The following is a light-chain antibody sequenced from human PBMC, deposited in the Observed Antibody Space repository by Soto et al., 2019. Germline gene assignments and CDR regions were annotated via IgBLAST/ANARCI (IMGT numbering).Light chain of an antibody. Sequence: QSVLTQPASVSGSPGQSITISCTGTSSDVGSYKLVSWYQQHPGKAPKLMIYEGSKRPSGISNRFSGSKSGNTASLTISGIQGEDEADYYCCSYAGSSTWVFGGGTKLTVL. CDR3: CSYAGSSTWV. CDR2: EGS. V-gene: IGLV2-23*01. J-gene: IGLJ3*02. CDR1: SSDVGSYKL.